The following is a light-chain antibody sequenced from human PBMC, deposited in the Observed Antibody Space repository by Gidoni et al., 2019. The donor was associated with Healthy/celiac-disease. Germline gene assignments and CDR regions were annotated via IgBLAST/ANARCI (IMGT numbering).Light chain of an antibody. CDR2: DAS. V-gene: IGKV1-33*01. Sequence: DIQMTQSPSSLSASVGDRVTITCQASQDISNYLNWYQQKPGKATKLLIYDASTLETGVPSRFSGSGSGTDFTFTISSLQPEDIATYYCQQYDNLPRTFGQGTRLEIK. CDR1: QDISNY. J-gene: IGKJ5*01. CDR3: QQYDNLPRT.